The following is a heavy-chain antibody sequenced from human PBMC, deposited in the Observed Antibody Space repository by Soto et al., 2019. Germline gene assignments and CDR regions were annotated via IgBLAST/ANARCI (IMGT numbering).Heavy chain of an antibody. CDR3: ARPVYYYFHGMDV. V-gene: IGHV3-23*01. CDR1: GFTFSSYA. J-gene: IGHJ6*02. Sequence: GSLRLSCAASGFTFSSYAMSWVRQAPGKGLEWVSAISGSGGSTYYADSVKGRFTISRDNSKNTLYLQMNSLRSEDTAVYYCARPVYYYFHGMDVWGQGTTVTVSS. CDR2: ISGSGGST.